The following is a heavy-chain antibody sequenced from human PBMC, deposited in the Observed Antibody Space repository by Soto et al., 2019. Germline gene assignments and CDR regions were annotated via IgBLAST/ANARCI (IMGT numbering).Heavy chain of an antibody. CDR1: GFTFDDYA. V-gene: IGHV3-9*01. J-gene: IGHJ6*02. Sequence: EVQLVESGGGLVQPGRSLRLSCAASGFTFDDYAMHWVRQRPGRGLEWVSGITWNSDEIGYPDSVKGRFSISRDNAKNYLYLQMISLRPDDTALYYCAASRGFDSSGYSGYYYGMDVWGQGTTVTVSS. CDR2: ITWNSDEI. D-gene: IGHD3-22*01. CDR3: AASRGFDSSGYSGYYYGMDV.